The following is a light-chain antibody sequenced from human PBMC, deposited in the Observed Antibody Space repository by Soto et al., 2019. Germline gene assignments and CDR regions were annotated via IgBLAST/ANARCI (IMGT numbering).Light chain of an antibody. CDR2: RNN. CDR3: AARDDSLSGVV. J-gene: IGLJ2*01. CDR1: SSNFGSNY. Sequence: QSVLTQPPSASGTPGQRVTISCSGSSSNFGSNYVYWYQQLPGTAPKLLIYRNNQRPSGVPDRVSGSKSGTSASLAISGLRSEDEADYYCAARDDSLSGVVFGGGTKLTVL. V-gene: IGLV1-47*01.